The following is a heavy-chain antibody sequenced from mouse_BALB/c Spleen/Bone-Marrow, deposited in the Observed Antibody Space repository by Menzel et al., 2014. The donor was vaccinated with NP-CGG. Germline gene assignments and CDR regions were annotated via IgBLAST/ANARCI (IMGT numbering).Heavy chain of an antibody. CDR1: GYTFTSYV. V-gene: IGHV1-14*01. J-gene: IGHJ4*01. CDR3: ARRGFDEGYYAMDY. CDR2: INPYNDGT. Sequence: VQLQQSGPELVKPGASVKMSCKASGYTFTSYVMHWVKQKPGQGLEWIGYINPYNDGTKYNEKFKGKATLTSDKSSSTAYMELSSLTSEDSAVYYCARRGFDEGYYAMDYWGQRTSVTVSS.